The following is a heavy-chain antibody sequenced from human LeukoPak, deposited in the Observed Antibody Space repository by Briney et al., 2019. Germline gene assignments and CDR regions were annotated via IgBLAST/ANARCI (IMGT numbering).Heavy chain of an antibody. CDR3: ATTGSGWYVFDY. J-gene: IGHJ4*02. Sequence: ASVKVSCKASGYTFTSYYMHWVRQAPGQGLEWMGIINPSGGSTSYAQKFQGRVTMTEDTSTDTAYMELSSLRSEGTAVYYCATTGSGWYVFDYWGQGTLVTVSS. D-gene: IGHD6-19*01. CDR2: INPSGGST. CDR1: GYTFTSYY. V-gene: IGHV1-46*01.